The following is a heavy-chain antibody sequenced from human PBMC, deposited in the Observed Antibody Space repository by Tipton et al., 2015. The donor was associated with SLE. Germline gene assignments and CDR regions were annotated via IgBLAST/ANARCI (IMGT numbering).Heavy chain of an antibody. CDR3: ARGHGIAAAGPFDY. J-gene: IGHJ4*02. CDR2: INHSGST. CDR1: GGSFSGYY. D-gene: IGHD6-13*01. Sequence: TLSLTCAVYGGSFSGYYWSWIRQPPGKGLEWIGEINHSGSTNCNPSLKSRVTISVDTSKNQFSLKLSSVTAADTAVYYCARGHGIAAAGPFDYWGQGTLVTVSS. V-gene: IGHV4-34*01.